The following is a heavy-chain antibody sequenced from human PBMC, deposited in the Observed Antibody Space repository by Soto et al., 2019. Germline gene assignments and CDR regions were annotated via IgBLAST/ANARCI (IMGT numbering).Heavy chain of an antibody. CDR3: ARGSGWYLDYFDY. Sequence: SETLSLTCTVSGGSISSSSFHWGWIRQPPGKGLEWIGSIYSSGSTYYSPSLKSRVTISVDTSKNQFSLKLSSVTAADTAVYYCARGSGWYLDYFDYWGQGTLVTVSS. D-gene: IGHD6-19*01. J-gene: IGHJ4*02. CDR1: GGSISSSSFH. V-gene: IGHV4-39*07. CDR2: IYSSGST.